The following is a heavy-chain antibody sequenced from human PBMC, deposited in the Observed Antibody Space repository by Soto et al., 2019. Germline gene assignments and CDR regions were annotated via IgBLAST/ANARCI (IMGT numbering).Heavy chain of an antibody. Sequence: EVQLVESGGGVVRPGGSLRLSCAASGFTFDDYGMSWVRQAPGKGLEWVSGINWNGGSTGYADAVKGRFTISRDNAKKALYLQMHSLRAEDTALYYCARDCQAAAGTYYYYSGMDVWGQGTTVTVSS. V-gene: IGHV3-20*04. D-gene: IGHD6-13*01. J-gene: IGHJ6*02. CDR3: ARDCQAAAGTYYYYSGMDV. CDR1: GFTFDDYG. CDR2: INWNGGST.